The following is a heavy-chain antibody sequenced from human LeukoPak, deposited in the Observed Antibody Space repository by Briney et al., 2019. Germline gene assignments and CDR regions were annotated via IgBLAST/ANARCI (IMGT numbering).Heavy chain of an antibody. CDR3: ARRPGYGGSYDAFDI. J-gene: IGHJ3*02. CDR2: ICPGDSDT. Sequence: GESLKISCKGSGYSFTSYWIGWVRQLPGKGLEWMGIICPGDSDTRYSPSFQGQVTISADKSISTAYLQWSSLKASDTAMYYCARRPGYGGSYDAFDIWGQGTMVTVSS. V-gene: IGHV5-51*01. D-gene: IGHD4-23*01. CDR1: GYSFTSYW.